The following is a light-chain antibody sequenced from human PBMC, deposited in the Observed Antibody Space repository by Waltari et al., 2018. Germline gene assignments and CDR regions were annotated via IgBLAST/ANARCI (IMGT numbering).Light chain of an antibody. J-gene: IGLJ2*01. V-gene: IGLV1-44*01. CDR1: NYNIGSGP. CDR2: SND. CDR3: ATWDGRVNGVL. Sequence: QSVLIQAPSVSGTPGQRVTISCSGTNYNIGSGPVNWYQQVPGMSPKLLIYSNDQRPSGVPDRFSGSKSGTSASLAISGLQSEDEADYYCATWDGRVNGVLFGGGTKVTVL.